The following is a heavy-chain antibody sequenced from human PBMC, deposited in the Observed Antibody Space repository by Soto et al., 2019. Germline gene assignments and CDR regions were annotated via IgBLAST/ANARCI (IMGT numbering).Heavy chain of an antibody. CDR1: GFTFAKYW. D-gene: IGHD3-10*01. CDR2: IETDGTTQ. V-gene: IGHV3-74*01. Sequence: GGSLRLSCVVSGFTFAKYWMHWVRQAPGKGPVWVARIETDGTTQTYADSVEGRFTISRDNAKNALYLHMNSLRAEDTAVYYCGRQAALWEKVDFRGHGTPVTVSS. CDR3: GRQAALWEKVDF. J-gene: IGHJ1*01.